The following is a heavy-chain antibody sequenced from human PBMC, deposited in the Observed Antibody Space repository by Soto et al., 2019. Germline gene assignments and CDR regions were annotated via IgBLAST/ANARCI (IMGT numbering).Heavy chain of an antibody. CDR3: AKDGSLNFDY. CDR2: MSYDGSNE. J-gene: IGHJ4*02. CDR1: GFTFSHYA. V-gene: IGHV3-30*18. D-gene: IGHD1-26*01. Sequence: QVQLVESGGGVVQPGRSLRLSCAASGFTFSHYAMHWVRQAPGKGLEWVALMSYDGSNEYYADSVKGRFTISRDNSKHTLYLQMNSLTAEDTAVYYSAKDGSLNFDYWGQGTLVSVSS.